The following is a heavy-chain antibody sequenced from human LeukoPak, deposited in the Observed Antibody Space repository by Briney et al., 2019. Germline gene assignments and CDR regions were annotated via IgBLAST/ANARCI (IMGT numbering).Heavy chain of an antibody. V-gene: IGHV3-23*01. Sequence: PGGSLRLSCGASGFTFSSHAMTWVRQAPGKGLEWVSAISISGDTTYYADAVKGRFTISRDNSKNTVYLQMNSLRAEDTAVYYCAKVVSQTVTFDYWGQGTLVTVSS. CDR3: AKVVSQTVTFDY. D-gene: IGHD4-17*01. CDR1: GFTFSSHA. CDR2: ISISGDTT. J-gene: IGHJ4*02.